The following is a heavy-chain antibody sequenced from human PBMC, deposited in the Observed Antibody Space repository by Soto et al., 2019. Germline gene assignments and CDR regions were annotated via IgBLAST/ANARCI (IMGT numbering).Heavy chain of an antibody. CDR3: ASSPAPGTTHFDF. Sequence: SETLSLTCAVSGGSFTSNNWWTWVRQPPGQGLEWIGEIYRTGSTNYNPSLKSRVTISLDKSENQFSLKVTSVTAADTAIFYCASSPAPGTTHFDFWGQGTPVTVSS. J-gene: IGHJ4*02. CDR2: IYRTGST. D-gene: IGHD1-1*01. CDR1: GGSFTSNNW. V-gene: IGHV4-4*02.